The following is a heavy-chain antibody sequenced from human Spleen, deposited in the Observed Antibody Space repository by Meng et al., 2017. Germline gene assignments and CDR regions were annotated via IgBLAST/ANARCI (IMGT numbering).Heavy chain of an antibody. CDR2: IYHSGST. CDR3: ASQVFSGLNWFGP. V-gene: IGHV4-4*02. Sequence: QVQLQQWGAGLLKPSETLSLTCAVSGGSISSNNWWSWVRQPPGKGPEWIGEIYHSGSTNYNPSLKSRVTMSVDKSKNQFSLKLSSVTAADTAVYYCASQVFSGLNWFGPWGQGTLVTVSS. D-gene: IGHD3-10*01. CDR1: GGSISSNNW. J-gene: IGHJ5*02.